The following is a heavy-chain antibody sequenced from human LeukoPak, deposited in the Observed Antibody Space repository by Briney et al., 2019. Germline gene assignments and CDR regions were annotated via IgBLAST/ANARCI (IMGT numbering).Heavy chain of an antibody. J-gene: IGHJ4*02. V-gene: IGHV4-59*01. CDR2: IYYSGST. CDR3: ARGRMGSGGFDY. CDR1: GGSISSYY. Sequence: SETLSLTCTVPGGSISSYYWSWIRQPPGKGLEWIGYIYYSGSTNYNPSLKSRVTISVDTSKNQFSLKLSSVTAADTAVYYCARGRMGSGGFDYWGQGTLVTVSS. D-gene: IGHD3-10*01.